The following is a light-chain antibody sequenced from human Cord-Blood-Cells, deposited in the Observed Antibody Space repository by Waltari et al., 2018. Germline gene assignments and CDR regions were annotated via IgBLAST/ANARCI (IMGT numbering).Light chain of an antibody. CDR1: RSNSGTKH. V-gene: IGLV1-47*01. J-gene: IGLJ3*02. CDR2: RNH. CDR3: AAWDDSLSGV. Sequence: QSVLTQPPSASGTPGQRRTTPWSGSRSNSGTKHVYCYQQLPGTAPKLIIYRNHQRPLGVPDGFSGSKSGTSASLAISGLRSEDEADYYCAAWDDSLSGVFGGGTKLTVL.